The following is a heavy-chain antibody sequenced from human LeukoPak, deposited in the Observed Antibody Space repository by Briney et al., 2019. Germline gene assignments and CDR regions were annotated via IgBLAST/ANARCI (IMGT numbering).Heavy chain of an antibody. V-gene: IGHV4-59*01. CDR2: MYNSGST. Sequence: SETMSLTCTVSGGSISGSYWSWIRQPPGKGLEWIAYMYNSGSTNYNPSLKSRVTISIDTSKNQFSLKLSSLTAADTAIYYCARGIESYGDYGYWGQGILVTVSS. J-gene: IGHJ4*02. D-gene: IGHD4-17*01. CDR3: ARGIESYGDYGY. CDR1: GGSISGSY.